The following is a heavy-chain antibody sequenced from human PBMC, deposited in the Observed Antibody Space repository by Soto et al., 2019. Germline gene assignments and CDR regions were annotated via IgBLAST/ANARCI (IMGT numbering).Heavy chain of an antibody. CDR1: GGSFSGYY. CDR2: INHSGST. V-gene: IGHV4-34*01. D-gene: IGHD3-22*01. CDR3: ARGRSNDSNGYRARLGMDV. J-gene: IGHJ6*02. Sequence: PSETLSLTCAVYGGSFSGYYWSWIRQPPGKGLEWIGEINHSGSTNYNPSLKSRATISVDTSKNQFSLKLSSVTAADTAVYYCARGRSNDSNGYRARLGMDVWGQGTTVTVSS.